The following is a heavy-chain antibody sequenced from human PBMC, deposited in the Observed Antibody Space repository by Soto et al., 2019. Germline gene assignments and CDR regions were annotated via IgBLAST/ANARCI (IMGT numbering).Heavy chain of an antibody. J-gene: IGHJ6*02. CDR3: ARDLGSSWYYYYYGMDV. D-gene: IGHD6-13*01. V-gene: IGHV3-30*04. Sequence: GGSLRLSCAASGFTFSSYAMHWVRQAPGKGLEWVAVISYDGSNKYYADSVKGRFTISRDNSKNTLYLQMNSLRAEDTAVYYWARDLGSSWYYYYYGMDVWGQGTTVTVSS. CDR1: GFTFSSYA. CDR2: ISYDGSNK.